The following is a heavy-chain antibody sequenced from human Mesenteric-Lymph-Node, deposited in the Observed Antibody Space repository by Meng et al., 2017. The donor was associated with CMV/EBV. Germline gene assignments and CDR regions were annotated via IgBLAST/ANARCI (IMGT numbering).Heavy chain of an antibody. CDR3: ARGGHYDILTGPTAGSYYFDY. CDR1: GSY. J-gene: IGHJ4*02. CDR2: INHSGST. Sequence: GSYWGWIRKPPGKGLEWIGEINHSGSTNYNPSLKSRVTISVDTSKNQFSLKLSSVTAADTAVYYCARGGHYDILTGPTAGSYYFDYWGQGTLVTVSS. V-gene: IGHV4-34*01. D-gene: IGHD3-9*01.